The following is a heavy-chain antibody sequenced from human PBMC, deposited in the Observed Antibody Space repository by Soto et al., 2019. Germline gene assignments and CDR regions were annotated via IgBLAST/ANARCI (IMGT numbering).Heavy chain of an antibody. CDR3: AKDSEGGTNGAQGNY. J-gene: IGHJ4*02. CDR2: ISYDGSNK. CDR1: GFTFSSYG. V-gene: IGHV3-30*18. Sequence: PGGSLRLSCAASGFTFSSYGMHWVRQAPGKGLEWVSVISYDGSNKYYADSVKGRFTISRDNSKNTLYLQMNSLRAEDTAVYYCAKDSEGGTNGAQGNYWGQGTLVTVSS. D-gene: IGHD2-8*01.